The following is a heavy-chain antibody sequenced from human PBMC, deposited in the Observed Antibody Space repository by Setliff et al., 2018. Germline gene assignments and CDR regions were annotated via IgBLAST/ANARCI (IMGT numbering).Heavy chain of an antibody. CDR2: ISPSGST. CDR1: GASITSGGFY. Sequence: SETLSLTCSVSGASITSGGFYWTWIRQPAGKGLEWIGHISPSGSTTYNPSVKSRVTLSVDTSKNQFSLKVSSVTAADTAVYYCARRSPAYYSDSSGYFYDTSPYMDVWGKGTTVTVSS. J-gene: IGHJ6*03. V-gene: IGHV4-61*09. D-gene: IGHD3-22*01. CDR3: ARRSPAYYSDSSGYFYDTSPYMDV.